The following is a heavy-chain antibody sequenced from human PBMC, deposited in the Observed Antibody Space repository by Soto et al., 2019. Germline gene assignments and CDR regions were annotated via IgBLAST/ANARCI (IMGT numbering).Heavy chain of an antibody. CDR3: ARGNPFNYAGFDV. J-gene: IGHJ6*02. Sequence: SVKVSCKASGYTCSDFDINGLVRSAGQGPEGMGWMNAKSGDTFSAQRLQGKFNMTWDTSLSTAYMEVGSLTSDDAAIYYCARGNPFNYAGFDVWGQGTTVTVS. V-gene: IGHV1-8*01. CDR1: GYTCSDFD. D-gene: IGHD3-16*01. CDR2: MNAKSGDT.